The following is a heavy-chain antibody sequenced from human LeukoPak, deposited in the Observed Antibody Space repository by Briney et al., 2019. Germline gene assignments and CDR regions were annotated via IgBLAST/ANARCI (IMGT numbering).Heavy chain of an antibody. V-gene: IGHV3-33*01. J-gene: IGHJ6*02. CDR1: GFTFSSYG. CDR3: ARDNLNPPYYCYYGMDV. CDR2: IWYDGSNK. Sequence: PGRSLRLSCAASGFTFSSYGMHWVRQAPGKGLEWVAVIWYDGSNKYYADSVKGRFTISRDNSKNTLYLQMNSLRAEDTAVYYCARDNLNPPYYCYYGMDVWGQGTTVTVSS.